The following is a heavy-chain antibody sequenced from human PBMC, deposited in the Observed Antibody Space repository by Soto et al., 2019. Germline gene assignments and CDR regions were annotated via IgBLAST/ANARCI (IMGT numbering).Heavy chain of an antibody. CDR3: ARAGDSSGPVALGY. J-gene: IGHJ4*02. CDR2: IYYSGNT. Sequence: PSETLSLTCTVSGGSISSYYWSWIRQPPGKGLEWIGYIYYSGNTNYNPSLKSRVTISVDTSKNQFSLKLSSVTAADTAVYYCARAGDSSGPVALGYWGQGTLVTVSS. D-gene: IGHD6-19*01. CDR1: GGSISSYY. V-gene: IGHV4-59*01.